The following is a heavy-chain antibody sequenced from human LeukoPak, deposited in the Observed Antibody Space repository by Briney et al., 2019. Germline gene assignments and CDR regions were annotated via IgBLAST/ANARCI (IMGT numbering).Heavy chain of an antibody. V-gene: IGHV4-4*02. CDR2: IYHSGST. D-gene: IGHD2-15*01. CDR1: GVSISSSNW. CDR3: ARYCSGGSCYIPQDAFDI. Sequence: SETLSLTCTVSGVSISSSNWWSWVRQPPGKGLEWIGEIYHSGSTNYNPSLKSRVTISVDKSKNQFSLKLSSVTAADTAVYYCARYCSGGSCYIPQDAFDIWGQGTMVTVSS. J-gene: IGHJ3*02.